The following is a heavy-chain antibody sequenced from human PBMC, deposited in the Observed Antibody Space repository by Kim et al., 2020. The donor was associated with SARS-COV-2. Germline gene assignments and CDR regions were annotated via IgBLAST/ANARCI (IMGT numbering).Heavy chain of an antibody. D-gene: IGHD2-2*01. V-gene: IGHV1-69*13. Sequence: SVKVSCKASGGTFSSYAISWVRQAPGQGLEWMGGIIPIFGTANYAQKFQGRVTITADESTSTAYMELSSLRSEDTAVYYCARDIRVETGYCSSTSCYGLDYWGQGTLVTVSS. CDR2: IIPIFGTA. J-gene: IGHJ4*02. CDR3: ARDIRVETGYCSSTSCYGLDY. CDR1: GGTFSSYA.